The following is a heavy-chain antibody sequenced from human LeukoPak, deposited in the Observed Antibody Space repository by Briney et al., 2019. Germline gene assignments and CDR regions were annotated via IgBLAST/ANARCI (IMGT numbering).Heavy chain of an antibody. D-gene: IGHD4-4*01. V-gene: IGHV1-2*02. CDR1: GYGFTAYN. CDR2: IKPSDGDT. Sequence: ASVNLSCSSAGYGFTAYNFDWVWLRHAPGLEWVGYIKPSDGDTNYAQMFRGTVTVTRESAITTASMELSSLKAGDTAIYYCARLDDYNINGDSWGLGTLVTVAS. J-gene: IGHJ5*01. CDR3: ARLDDYNINGDS.